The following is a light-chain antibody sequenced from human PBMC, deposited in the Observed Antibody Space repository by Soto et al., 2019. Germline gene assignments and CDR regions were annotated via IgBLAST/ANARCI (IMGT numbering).Light chain of an antibody. Sequence: EIQMTQSPSSLSASVVDRVTITCRASQNIDSYLNWYQQKPGKAPKLLIYAASSLQSGVPSRFSGSGSGTNFTLTISSLQPEDFATYFCQQTYSFPWTFGQGTKVDI. J-gene: IGKJ1*01. CDR2: AAS. V-gene: IGKV1-39*01. CDR3: QQTYSFPWT. CDR1: QNIDSY.